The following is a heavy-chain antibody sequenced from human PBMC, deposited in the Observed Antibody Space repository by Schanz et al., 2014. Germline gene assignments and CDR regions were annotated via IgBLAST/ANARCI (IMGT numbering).Heavy chain of an antibody. CDR1: GFMFSSYG. CDR2: ITTAGTKM. V-gene: IGHV3-30*18. Sequence: QVQLVESGGGVVQPGRSLRLSCAASGFMFSSYGMHWVRQAPGKGLEWVAAITTAGTKMYYADSVRGRFTVSRDNSKNTLYLQMNSLRAEDTAVYYCANNWNLDYWGQGTLVTVSS. J-gene: IGHJ4*02. D-gene: IGHD1-20*01. CDR3: ANNWNLDY.